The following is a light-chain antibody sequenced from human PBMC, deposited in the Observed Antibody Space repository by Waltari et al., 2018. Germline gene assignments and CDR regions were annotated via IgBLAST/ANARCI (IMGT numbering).Light chain of an antibody. V-gene: IGKV3-20*01. CDR2: GAS. CDR3: QQYGSSPRT. CDR1: QSVSSNF. J-gene: IGKJ1*01. Sequence: EIVLTQSPGTLSLSPGERATLSCRASQSVSSNFLAWYQQKPGQAPRLLIYGASSRATGIPDRFSGSGSGTDFTLTISRLEPKDFAVYYCQQYGSSPRTFGQGTKVEIK.